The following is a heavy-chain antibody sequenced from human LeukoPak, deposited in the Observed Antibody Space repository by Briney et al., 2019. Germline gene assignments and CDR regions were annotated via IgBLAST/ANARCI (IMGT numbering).Heavy chain of an antibody. Sequence: ASVKVSCKASGYTFPNYGISWVRQAPGQGLEWMGWISTYNGDTNYAQKLQGRVTMTTDTSTNTAYMELRSLRSEDTAVYYCAAHYWGYDSSGYNPTAHFDYWGQGTLVTVSS. CDR1: GYTFPNYG. CDR2: ISTYNGDT. J-gene: IGHJ4*02. V-gene: IGHV1-18*01. CDR3: AAHYWGYDSSGYNPTAHFDY. D-gene: IGHD3-22*01.